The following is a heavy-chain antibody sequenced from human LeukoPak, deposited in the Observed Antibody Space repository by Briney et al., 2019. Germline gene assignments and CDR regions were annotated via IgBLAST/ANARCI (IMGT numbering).Heavy chain of an antibody. D-gene: IGHD5-18*01. CDR2: INSDGSST. V-gene: IGHV3-74*01. J-gene: IGHJ4*02. CDR1: GFTFSSYW. Sequence: GGSLRLSCAASGFTFSSYWMHWVRQAPGKGLVWFSRINSDGSSTSYADSVKGRFTISRGNAKNTLYLQMNSLRAEDTAVYYCARGGFYGYSYGYYFDYWGQGTLVTVSS. CDR3: ARGGFYGYSYGYYFDY.